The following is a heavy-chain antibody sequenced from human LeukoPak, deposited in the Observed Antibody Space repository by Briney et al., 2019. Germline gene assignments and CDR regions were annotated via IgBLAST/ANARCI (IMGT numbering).Heavy chain of an antibody. CDR1: GFTFSTYW. D-gene: IGHD3-10*02. V-gene: IGHV3-7*01. J-gene: IGHJ6*04. CDR2: IKPDGSQI. CDR3: AELGITMIGGV. Sequence: GGSLRLSCAASGFTFSTYWMTWVRQAPGKGLEWVANIKPDGSQIYYVDSVKGRFTISRDNAKNSLYLQMNSLRAEDTAVYYCAELGITMIGGVWGKGTTVTISS.